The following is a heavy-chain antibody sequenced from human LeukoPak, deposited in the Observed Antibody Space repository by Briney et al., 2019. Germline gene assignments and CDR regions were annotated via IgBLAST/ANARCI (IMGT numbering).Heavy chain of an antibody. Sequence: PSETLSLTCTVSGGSISSSSSYWGWIRQPPGKGLECIGTIYYSGSTYYNPSLKSRVTISVDTSKNQFSLKLSSVTAADTAVYYCARDNYTTTRYCSSTSCYGFFDYWGQGTLVTVSS. J-gene: IGHJ4*02. D-gene: IGHD2-2*01. CDR1: GGSISSSSSY. CDR2: IYYSGST. CDR3: ARDNYTTTRYCSSTSCYGFFDY. V-gene: IGHV4-39*07.